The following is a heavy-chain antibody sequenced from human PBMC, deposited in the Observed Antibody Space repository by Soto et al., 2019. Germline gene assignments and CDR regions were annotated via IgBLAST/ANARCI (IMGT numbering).Heavy chain of an antibody. Sequence: QVQLVESGGGVVQPGRSLRLSCAASGFTFSSNAMHWVRQAPGKGLEWVAVIPSDGSNKYYAEYLKGRFTISRDNSKNTLYLQMNSLRAEDTAVYYCARVKSTSSAFDYWGQGTLVTVSS. CDR2: IPSDGSNK. CDR3: ARVKSTSSAFDY. CDR1: GFTFSSNA. V-gene: IGHV3-30-3*01. D-gene: IGHD6-6*01. J-gene: IGHJ4*02.